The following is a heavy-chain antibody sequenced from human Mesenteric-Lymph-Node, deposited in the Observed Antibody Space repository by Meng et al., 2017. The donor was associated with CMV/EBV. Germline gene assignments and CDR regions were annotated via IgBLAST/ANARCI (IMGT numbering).Heavy chain of an antibody. J-gene: IGHJ6*02. Sequence: GESLKISCAASGFTFSTYATTWVRQAPGKGLEWVSGISVSGDKTYNTDSVKGRFTISRDNSKNTLYLQMNTLRAEDTALYYCARLDHCSSTSCWTGEYYSGMDVWGQGTAVTVSS. CDR2: ISVSGDKT. CDR1: GFTFSTYA. D-gene: IGHD2-2*01. V-gene: IGHV3-23*01. CDR3: ARLDHCSSTSCWTGEYYSGMDV.